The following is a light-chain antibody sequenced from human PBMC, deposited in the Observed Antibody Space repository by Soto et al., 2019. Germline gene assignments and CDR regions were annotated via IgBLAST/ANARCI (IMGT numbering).Light chain of an antibody. J-gene: IGLJ1*01. CDR2: EVN. Sequence: QCVLNQPPSAYGSAGQSVTISNTGPTNGVGGFNYVSWYQQHPGRVPKLIIYEVNNRPSGVPDRFSGSKSGNTASLTISGLQAEDEADYYCNSFTTSSTYVFGTGTKVTV. CDR3: NSFTTSSTYV. CDR1: TNGVGGFNY. V-gene: IGLV2-18*02.